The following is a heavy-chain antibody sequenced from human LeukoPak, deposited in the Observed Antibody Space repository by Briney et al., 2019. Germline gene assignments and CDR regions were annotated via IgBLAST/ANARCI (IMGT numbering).Heavy chain of an antibody. V-gene: IGHV3-23*01. CDR3: AKERWYAGGKWEVEDY. CDR2: ISGSGGST. Sequence: PGGSLRLSCAASGFTFSSYGMSWVRQAPGKGLEWGSAISGSGGSTYYADSVKGRFTISRDNSKNTLYLQMNSLRAEDTAVYYCAKERWYAGGKWEVEDYWGQGTLVTVSS. CDR1: GFTFSSYG. D-gene: IGHD4-23*01. J-gene: IGHJ4*02.